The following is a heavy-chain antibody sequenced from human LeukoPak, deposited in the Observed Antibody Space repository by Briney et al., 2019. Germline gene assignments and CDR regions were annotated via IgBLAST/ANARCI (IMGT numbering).Heavy chain of an antibody. D-gene: IGHD6-19*01. J-gene: IGHJ4*02. CDR2: IYHSGST. CDR1: GGSISSYY. V-gene: IGHV4-59*08. CDR3: ARHEQWLVPVDY. Sequence: SETLSLTCTVSGGSISSYYWSWIRQPPGKGLEWIASIYHSGSTYYNPSLKSRVTISMDTSKNEFSLRLSSVTAADAAVYYCARHEQWLVPVDYWGQGALVTVSS.